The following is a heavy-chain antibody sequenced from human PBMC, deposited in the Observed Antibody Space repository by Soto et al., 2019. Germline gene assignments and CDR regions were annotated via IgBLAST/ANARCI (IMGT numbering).Heavy chain of an antibody. J-gene: IGHJ4*02. D-gene: IGHD6-19*01. CDR3: ARAVGGPLYYLDC. Sequence: QVQLQESGPGLVRPSETLSLTCTVSSDSISSYYWIWIRQSPGKGLEWIGYTDYSRDTNYNPSLTSRVTVSGDTSKNQFCLRLSSVTAADTAVYYCARAVGGPLYYLDCWAQGTLVTVSS. CDR2: TDYSRDT. CDR1: SDSISSYY. V-gene: IGHV4-59*08.